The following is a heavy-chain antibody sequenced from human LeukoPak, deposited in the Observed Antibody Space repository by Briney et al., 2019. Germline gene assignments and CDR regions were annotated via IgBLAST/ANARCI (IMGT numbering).Heavy chain of an antibody. CDR2: IIPIFGTA. V-gene: IGHV1-69*05. CDR1: GGTFSSYA. Sequence: SVKVSCKASGGTFSSYAISWVRQAPGQGLEWMGGIIPIFGTANYAQKFQGRVTITTDESTSTAYMELSSLRSEDTAVYYCATPGEYSSGWGFDYWGQGTLVTVSS. J-gene: IGHJ4*02. CDR3: ATPGEYSSGWGFDY. D-gene: IGHD6-19*01.